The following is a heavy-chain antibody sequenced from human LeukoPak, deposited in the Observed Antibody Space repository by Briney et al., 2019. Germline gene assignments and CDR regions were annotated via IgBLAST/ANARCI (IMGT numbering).Heavy chain of an antibody. CDR2: IIPIFGTA. CDR1: GGTFISYA. J-gene: IGHJ4*02. V-gene: IGHV1-69*01. CDR3: ARGKGIVGATSRSFDY. Sequence: GSSVTVSCKASGGTFISYAISWVRQAPGQGLEWMGGIIPIFGTANYAQKFQGRVTITADESTSTAYMELSSLRSEDTAVYYCARGKGIVGATSRSFDYWGQGTLVTVSS. D-gene: IGHD1-26*01.